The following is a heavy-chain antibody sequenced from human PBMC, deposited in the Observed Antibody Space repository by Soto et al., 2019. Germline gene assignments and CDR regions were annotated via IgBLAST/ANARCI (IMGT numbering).Heavy chain of an antibody. J-gene: IGHJ4*02. V-gene: IGHV3-15*01. CDR2: VKNRPDGGTT. CDR3: TTVFLLPRGLGSSVF. D-gene: IGHD6-19*01. CDR1: GFSFSNAW. Sequence: EGQLEQSGGGLVRSGGSLRLSCVASGFSFSNAWMTWVRQAPGKGLEWVGRVKNRPDGGTTDYASPVRGRFTITRDDSKSTVYLQMYSLKGEDTAVYYGTTVFLLPRGLGSSVFWGQGALVTVSS.